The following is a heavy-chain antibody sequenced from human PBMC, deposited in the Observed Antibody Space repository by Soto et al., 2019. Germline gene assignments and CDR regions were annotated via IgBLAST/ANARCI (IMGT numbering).Heavy chain of an antibody. D-gene: IGHD6-6*01. CDR2: IKSKTDGETT. J-gene: IGHJ4*02. V-gene: IGHV3-15*07. CDR3: TTDSRQLVGGVWFDY. Sequence: EVRLVESGGGLVKPGGSLRLSCAASGFTFSKAWMNWVRQAPGKGLEWVARIKSKTDGETTYYGAPVKGRFTISRDDSKNTLSLQMNSLKMEDTAVYYCTTDSRQLVGGVWFDYWGQGTLVTVSS. CDR1: GFTFSKAW.